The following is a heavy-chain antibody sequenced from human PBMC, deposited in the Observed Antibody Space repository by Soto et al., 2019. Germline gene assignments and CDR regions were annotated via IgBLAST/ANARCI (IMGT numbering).Heavy chain of an antibody. D-gene: IGHD4-17*01. CDR1: GFTFSSYG. J-gene: IGHJ4*02. V-gene: IGHV3-30*18. CDR2: ISYDGSNK. Sequence: GSLRLSCAASGFTFSSYGMHWVRQAPGKGLEWVAVISYDGSNKYYADSVKGRFTISRDNSKNTLYLQMNSLRAEDTAVYYCAKEAPTVTTYYFDYWGQGTLVTVSS. CDR3: AKEAPTVTTYYFDY.